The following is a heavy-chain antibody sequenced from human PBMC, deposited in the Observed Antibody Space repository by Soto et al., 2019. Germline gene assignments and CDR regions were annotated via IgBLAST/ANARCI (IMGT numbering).Heavy chain of an antibody. V-gene: IGHV4-59*01. J-gene: IGHJ4*02. CDR1: GGSISSYY. Sequence: QVQLQESGPGLVKPSETLSLTCTVSGGSISSYYWSWIRQPPGKGLEWIGYIYYSGSTNYNPSLXXRXXISVDTSKNQFSLKLSSVTAADTAVHYCARSDGRYWGQGTLVTVSS. CDR3: ARSDGRY. CDR2: IYYSGST.